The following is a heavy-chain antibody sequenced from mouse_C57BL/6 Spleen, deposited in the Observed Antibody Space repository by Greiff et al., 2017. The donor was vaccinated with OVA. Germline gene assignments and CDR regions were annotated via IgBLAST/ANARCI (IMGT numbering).Heavy chain of an antibody. V-gene: IGHV1-19*01. CDR3: ARRLRDAMDY. D-gene: IGHD2-2*01. CDR1: GYTFTDYY. Sequence: DVQLQESGPVLVKPGASVKMSCKASGYTFTDYYMNWVKQSHGKSLEWIGVINPYNGGTSYNQKFKGKATLTVDKSSSTAYMELNSLTSEDSAVYYCARRLRDAMDYWGQGTSVTVSS. CDR2: INPYNGGT. J-gene: IGHJ4*01.